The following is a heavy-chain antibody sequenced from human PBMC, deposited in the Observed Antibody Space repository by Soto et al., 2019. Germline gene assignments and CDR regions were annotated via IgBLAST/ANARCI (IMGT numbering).Heavy chain of an antibody. D-gene: IGHD5-18*01. CDR1: GGSISSGGYY. CDR2: IYYSGST. J-gene: IGHJ4*02. Sequence: QVQLQESGPGLVKPSQTLSLTCTVSGGSISSGGYYWSWIRQHPGKGLEWIGYIYYSGSTYYNPSLKSRVTISVDTSKNQFSLKLSSVTAADTAVYYCTRSTRQLWSFDFDYWGQGTLVTVSS. V-gene: IGHV4-31*03. CDR3: TRSTRQLWSFDFDY.